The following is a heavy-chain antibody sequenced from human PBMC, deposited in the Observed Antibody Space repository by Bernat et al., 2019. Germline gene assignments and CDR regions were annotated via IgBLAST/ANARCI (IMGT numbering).Heavy chain of an antibody. Sequence: QLQLVQSGAEVKKPGSSVKVPCKASGGTFSSYAISWVRQAPGQGLEWMGGIIPIFGTANYARKFQGRDTIPGDKSTSTAYMELSSLRSEDTAVYYCARGDLGCCSGGSCYSSDYWGQGTLVTVSS. J-gene: IGHJ4*02. CDR1: GGTFSSYA. D-gene: IGHD2-15*01. CDR3: ARGDLGCCSGGSCYSSDY. V-gene: IGHV1-69*06. CDR2: IIPIFGTA.